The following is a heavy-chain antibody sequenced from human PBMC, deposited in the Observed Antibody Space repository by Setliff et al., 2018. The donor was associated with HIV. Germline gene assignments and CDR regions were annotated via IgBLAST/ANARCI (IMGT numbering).Heavy chain of an antibody. CDR2: INWNGGST. CDR1: GFTFDDYG. J-gene: IGHJ5*02. D-gene: IGHD3-9*01. Sequence: GGSLRLSCAASGFTFDDYGMSWVRQAPGKGLEWVSGINWNGGSTGYADSVKGRFTISRDNAENSLYLQMNSLRAEDTAVYYCARDNGRYFDRGWFDPWGQGALVTVSS. CDR3: ARDNGRYFDRGWFDP. V-gene: IGHV3-20*04.